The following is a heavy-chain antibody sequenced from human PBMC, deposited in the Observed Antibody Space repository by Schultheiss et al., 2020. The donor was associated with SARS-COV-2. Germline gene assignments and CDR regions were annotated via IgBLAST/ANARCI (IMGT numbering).Heavy chain of an antibody. CDR3: AITHGMGSGGVY. CDR2: IGTAGDT. J-gene: IGHJ4*02. CDR1: GFTFSSYD. D-gene: IGHD2-15*01. Sequence: GESLKISCAASGFTFSSYDMHWVRQATGKGLEWVSAIGTAGDTYYQGSVKGRFTISRENAKNSLYLQMNSLRAGDTAVYYCAITHGMGSGGVYWGQGTLVTVAS. V-gene: IGHV3-13*04.